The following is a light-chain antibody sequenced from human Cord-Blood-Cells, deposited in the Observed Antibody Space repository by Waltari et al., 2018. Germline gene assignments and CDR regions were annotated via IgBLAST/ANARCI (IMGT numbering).Light chain of an antibody. CDR2: DAS. CDR3: QQRSNWPPGLT. CDR1: QSVSSY. Sequence: EIVLTQSPATLSLSPGERATLSCRARQSVSSYLAWYQQKPGQAPRLLIYDASNRATGIPARFSGSESGTDFTLTISSLEPEDFAVYYCQQRSNWPPGLTFGGGTKVEIK. V-gene: IGKV3-11*01. J-gene: IGKJ4*01.